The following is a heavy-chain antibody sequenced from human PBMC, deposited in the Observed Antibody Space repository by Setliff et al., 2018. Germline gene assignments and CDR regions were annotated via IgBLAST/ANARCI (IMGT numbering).Heavy chain of an antibody. CDR3: ASGRRDSYNFADWYFDL. CDR2: VYYSGYT. J-gene: IGHJ2*01. CDR1: GGSVSSTSHY. V-gene: IGHV4-39*07. Sequence: SETLSLTCNVSGGSVSSTSHYWGWIRQPPGKGMEWIGSVYYSGYTYYNPSLQSRVTISVDMSKNQFSLRLDSVTAADTAVYYCASGRRDSYNFADWYFDLWGPGTLVTVSS. D-gene: IGHD1-1*01.